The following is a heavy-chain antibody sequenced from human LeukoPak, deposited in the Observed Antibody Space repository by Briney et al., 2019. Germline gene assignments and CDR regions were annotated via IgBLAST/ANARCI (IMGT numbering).Heavy chain of an antibody. J-gene: IGHJ6*02. CDR2: IYTSGST. CDR3: AKGVSSSWYFPHYYGMDV. CDR1: GGSISSYY. V-gene: IGHV4-4*07. D-gene: IGHD6-13*01. Sequence: SETLSLTCTVSGGSISSYYWSWIRQPAGKGLEWIGRIYTSGSTNCNPSLKSRVTMSVDTSKNQFSLKLSSVTAADTAVYYCAKGVSSSWYFPHYYGMDVWGQGTTVTVSS.